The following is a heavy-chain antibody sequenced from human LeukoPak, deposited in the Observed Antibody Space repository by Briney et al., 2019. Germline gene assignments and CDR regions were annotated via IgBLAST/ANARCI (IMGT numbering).Heavy chain of an antibody. Sequence: PGRSLKLSCAASGFIFSNYGMHWVRQAPGKRLEWVAVIWNDGSETFHADSVKGRFRIARDNSKNTLYLQMNSLRAEDTAVYFCARDMGRAWYGPPDYWGQGTLVTVSS. V-gene: IGHV3-33*01. CDR1: GFIFSNYG. J-gene: IGHJ4*02. CDR2: IWNDGSET. D-gene: IGHD6-13*01. CDR3: ARDMGRAWYGPPDY.